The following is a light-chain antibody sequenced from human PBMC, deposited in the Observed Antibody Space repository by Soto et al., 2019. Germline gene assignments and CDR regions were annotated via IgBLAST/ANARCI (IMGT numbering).Light chain of an antibody. CDR3: QQSYSIPPLT. J-gene: IGKJ4*01. CDR1: QTISMY. V-gene: IGKV1-39*01. CDR2: AAS. Sequence: EIQMTQAPYSLSASVGDRVTITCRASQTISMYLNWYQQKPGKAPILLISAASSLQTGVPSRFNGSGSGTDYTLTISSLQPEDFATYYCQQSYSIPPLTFGGGTRVEIK.